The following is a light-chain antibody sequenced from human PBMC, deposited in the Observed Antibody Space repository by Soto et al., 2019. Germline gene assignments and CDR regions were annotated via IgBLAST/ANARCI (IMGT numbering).Light chain of an antibody. V-gene: IGLV2-14*01. CDR3: QSYDSSLSGSEV. J-gene: IGLJ1*01. CDR1: SSDVGGYNY. CDR2: EVS. Sequence: QSALTQPASVSVSPGQSISISCTGTSSDVGGYNYVSWYQQHPGKAPKLMIYEVSNRPSGVSNRFPGSKSGTSASLAITGLQAEDEADYYCQSYDSSLSGSEVFGTGTKVTV.